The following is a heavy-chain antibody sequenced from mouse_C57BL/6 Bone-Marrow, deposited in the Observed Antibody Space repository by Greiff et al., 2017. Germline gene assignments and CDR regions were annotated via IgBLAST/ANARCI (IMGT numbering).Heavy chain of an antibody. Sequence: VQLQQSGAELVMPGASVKLSCKASGYTFTSYWMHWVKQRPGQGLEWIGEIDPSDSYTNYNQKFKGKSTLTVDKSSSTAYMQLSSLTSEDSAVYYCARERITTVVATPFDYWGQGTTLTVSS. J-gene: IGHJ2*01. CDR1: GYTFTSYW. CDR3: ARERITTVVATPFDY. V-gene: IGHV1-69*01. CDR2: IDPSDSYT. D-gene: IGHD1-1*01.